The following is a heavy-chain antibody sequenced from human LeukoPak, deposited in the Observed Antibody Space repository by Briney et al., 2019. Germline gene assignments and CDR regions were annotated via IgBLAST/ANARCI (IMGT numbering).Heavy chain of an antibody. V-gene: IGHV3-9*01. CDR1: GFTFDDYA. Sequence: PGGSLRLSCAASGFTFDDYAMHWVRQAPGKGLEWVSGISWNSGSIGYADSVKGRFTISRDNAKNTLYLQMHRLRAEDTAVYYCARDPSGHWYFDLWGRGTLVTVSS. CDR2: ISWNSGSI. D-gene: IGHD7-27*01. CDR3: ARDPSGHWYFDL. J-gene: IGHJ2*01.